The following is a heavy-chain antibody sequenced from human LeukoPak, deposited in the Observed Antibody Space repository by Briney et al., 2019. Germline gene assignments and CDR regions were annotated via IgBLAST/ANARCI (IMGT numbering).Heavy chain of an antibody. CDR3: ARGSGSSWSHVFFDY. CDR1: GYSISSGYY. J-gene: IGHJ4*02. Sequence: SETLSLTCAVSGYSISSGYYWGWIRQPPGQGLEWIGEINHSGSTNYNPSLKSRVTISVDTSKNQFSLKLSSVTAADTAVYYCARGSGSSWSHVFFDYWGQGTLVTVSS. V-gene: IGHV4-38-2*01. D-gene: IGHD6-13*01. CDR2: INHSGST.